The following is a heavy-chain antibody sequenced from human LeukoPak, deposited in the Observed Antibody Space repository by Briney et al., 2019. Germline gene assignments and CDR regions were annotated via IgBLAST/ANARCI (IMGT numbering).Heavy chain of an antibody. V-gene: IGHV3-15*01. J-gene: IGHJ4*02. Sequence: PGGSLRLSCAASGFTFNNAWMSWVRQAPGKGLEWVGRIKSKTDGGTTDYAAPVKGRFTISRDDSKNTLYLQMNSLKTEDTAVYYCTTDGLVVVPAAPFDYWGQGTLVTVSS. D-gene: IGHD2-2*01. CDR1: GFTFNNAW. CDR3: TTDGLVVVPAAPFDY. CDR2: IKSKTDGGTT.